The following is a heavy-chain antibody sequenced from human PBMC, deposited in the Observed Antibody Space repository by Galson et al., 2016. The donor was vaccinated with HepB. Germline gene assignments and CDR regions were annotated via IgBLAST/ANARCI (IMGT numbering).Heavy chain of an antibody. CDR2: NYYSGST. J-gene: IGHJ3*02. CDR1: GGSISNYY. Sequence: SETLSLTCTVSGGSISNYYWSWIRQPPGEGLEWIGYNYYSGSTRYNPSLKSRVTISVDTSKNLSSLRLSSVTAADTAVYYCARGWYNWNYCCAFDIWGQGTMVTVSS. V-gene: IGHV4-59*01. D-gene: IGHD1-7*01. CDR3: ARGWYNWNYCCAFDI.